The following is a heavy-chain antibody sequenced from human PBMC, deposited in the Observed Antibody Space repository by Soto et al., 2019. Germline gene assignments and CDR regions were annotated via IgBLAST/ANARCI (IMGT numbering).Heavy chain of an antibody. CDR1: GGSISSGSYH. Sequence: SETLSLTCIVSGGSISSGSYHWSWIRQPPGKGLEWIGYIYYTGTTIYNSSLKGRVTISVDTSKNQFSLKLTSVTTADTAVYYCAREGDQIDYDYGLDFWGQGTLVTVSS. D-gene: IGHD5-12*01. CDR2: IYYTGTT. J-gene: IGHJ4*02. CDR3: AREGDQIDYDYGLDF. V-gene: IGHV4-61*01.